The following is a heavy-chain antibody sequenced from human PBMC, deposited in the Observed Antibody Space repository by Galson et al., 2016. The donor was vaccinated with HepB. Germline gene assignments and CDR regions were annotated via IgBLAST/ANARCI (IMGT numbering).Heavy chain of an antibody. CDR1: GFTFRSFG. D-gene: IGHD3-22*01. CDR3: ARDRHDNSGDELDMSALDI. V-gene: IGHV3-33*01. CDR2: IWYDGSHK. Sequence: SLRLSCAASGFTFRSFGMHWVRQAPGKGLEWVTFIWYDGSHKYYADSVKGRFTISRDNSKSTLYLQMDSLRAEDTAIYYCARDRHDNSGDELDMSALDIWGQGTMVTVSS. J-gene: IGHJ3*02.